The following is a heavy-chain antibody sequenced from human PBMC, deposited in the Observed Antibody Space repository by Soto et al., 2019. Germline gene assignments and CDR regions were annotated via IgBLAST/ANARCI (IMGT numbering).Heavy chain of an antibody. CDR1: GYSFTSYW. CDR3: ASIVPAANDGMDV. J-gene: IGHJ6*02. V-gene: IGHV5-51*01. D-gene: IGHD2-2*01. CDR2: IYPGDSDT. Sequence: GESLKISCKGSGYSFTSYWIGWVRQMPGKGLEWMGIIYPGDSDTRYSPSFQGQVTISADKSISTAYLQWSSLKASDTAMYYCASIVPAANDGMDVWGQGTTVTVSS.